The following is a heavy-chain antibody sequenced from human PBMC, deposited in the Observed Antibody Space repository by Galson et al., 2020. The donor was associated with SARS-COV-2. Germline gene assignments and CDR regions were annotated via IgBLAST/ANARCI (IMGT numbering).Heavy chain of an antibody. Sequence: ETSETLSLTCAVSGGSMSDYYWSWLRQLPGNGLEWIGNIFSIGSTTYNPSLRSRIIISVDTSKNQFSLKLNSVTATDTAVYYCARREYASGIDAFDIWGQGTMVTVSS. V-gene: IGHV4-59*08. CDR3: ARREYASGIDAFDI. CDR1: GGSMSDYY. J-gene: IGHJ3*02. D-gene: IGHD1-26*01. CDR2: IFSIGST.